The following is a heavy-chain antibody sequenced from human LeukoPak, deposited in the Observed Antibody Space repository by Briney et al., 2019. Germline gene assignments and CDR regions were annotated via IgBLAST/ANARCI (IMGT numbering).Heavy chain of an antibody. CDR2: IYYSGST. CDR1: GGSISSYY. Sequence: SETLSLTCTVSGGSISSYYWSWIRQPPGKGLEWIGYIYYSGSTNYNPSLKSRVTISVDTSKNQFSLKLSSVTAADTAVYYRARDQTNSYGIDYWGQGTLVTVSS. V-gene: IGHV4-59*01. J-gene: IGHJ4*02. D-gene: IGHD5-18*01. CDR3: ARDQTNSYGIDY.